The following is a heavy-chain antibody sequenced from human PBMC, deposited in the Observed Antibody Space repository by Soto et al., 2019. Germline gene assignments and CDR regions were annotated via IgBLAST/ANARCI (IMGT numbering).Heavy chain of an antibody. CDR2: ISAYNGNT. D-gene: IGHD6-13*01. J-gene: IGHJ4*02. Sequence: ASVKVSCKASGYTFTSYGISWVRQAPGQGLEWMGWISAYNGNTNYAQKLQGRVTMTTDTSTSTAYMELRSLRSDDTAVYYCARDKEEQQLTSGFDYWGQGTLVTVSS. V-gene: IGHV1-18*01. CDR1: GYTFTSYG. CDR3: ARDKEEQQLTSGFDY.